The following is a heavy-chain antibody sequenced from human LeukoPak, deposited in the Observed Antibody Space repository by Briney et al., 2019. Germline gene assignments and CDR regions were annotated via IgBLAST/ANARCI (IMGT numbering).Heavy chain of an antibody. D-gene: IGHD3-22*01. V-gene: IGHV3-30-3*01. J-gene: IGHJ3*02. CDR1: GFTFSNYA. CDR3: ARGDSRHDALDI. Sequence: GRSLRLSCAASGFTFSNYAIHWVRQAPGKGLEWVAVISYDGNNKYYADSVRGRFTISRDNSKNTLYLQMNSLRTEDTAVYYCARGDSRHDALDIWGQGTLVTVSS. CDR2: ISYDGNNK.